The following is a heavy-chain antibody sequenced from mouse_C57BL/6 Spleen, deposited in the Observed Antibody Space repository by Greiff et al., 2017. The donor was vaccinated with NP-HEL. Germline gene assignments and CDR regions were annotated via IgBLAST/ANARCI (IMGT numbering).Heavy chain of an antibody. CDR3: ARSELGGYFDY. J-gene: IGHJ2*01. CDR2: IYPRSGNT. V-gene: IGHV1-81*01. CDR1: GYTFTSYG. Sequence: VQLQESGAELARPGASVKLSCKASGYTFTSYGISWVKQRTGQGLEWIGEIYPRSGNTYYNEKFKGKATLTADKSSSTAYMELRSLTSEDSAVYFCARSELGGYFDYWGQGTTLTVSS.